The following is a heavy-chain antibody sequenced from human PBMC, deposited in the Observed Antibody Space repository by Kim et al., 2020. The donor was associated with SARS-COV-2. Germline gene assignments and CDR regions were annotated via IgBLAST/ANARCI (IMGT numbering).Heavy chain of an antibody. CDR2: IYTSGST. V-gene: IGHV4-4*07. CDR3: ARDLLWFGELSSHPPYYYYGMDV. Sequence: SETLSLTCTVSGGSISSYYWSWIRQPAGKGLEWIGRIYTSGSTNYNPSLKSRVTMSVDTSKNQFSLKLSSVTAADTAVYYCARDLLWFGELSSHPPYYYYGMDVWGQGTTVTVSS. CDR1: GGSISSYY. D-gene: IGHD3-10*01. J-gene: IGHJ6*02.